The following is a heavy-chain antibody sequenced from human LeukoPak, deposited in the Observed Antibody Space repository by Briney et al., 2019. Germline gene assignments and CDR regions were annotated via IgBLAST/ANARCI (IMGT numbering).Heavy chain of an antibody. D-gene: IGHD3-22*01. V-gene: IGHV4-39*07. CDR1: GGSISSSSYY. Sequence: SETLSLTCTVSGGSISSSSYYWGWIRQPPGKGLEWIGSIYYSGSTYYNPSLKSRVTISVDTSKNQFSLKLSSVTAAGTAVYYCARVSSSGYYPYYFDYWGQGTLVTVSS. CDR2: IYYSGST. J-gene: IGHJ4*02. CDR3: ARVSSSGYYPYYFDY.